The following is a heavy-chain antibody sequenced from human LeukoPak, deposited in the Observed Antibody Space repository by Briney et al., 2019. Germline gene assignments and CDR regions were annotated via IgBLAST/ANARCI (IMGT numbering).Heavy chain of an antibody. J-gene: IGHJ4*02. CDR3: AKAQNGSGSYAFDY. CDR1: GFTFSSYG. Sequence: GGSLRLSCAASGFTFSSYGMHWVRQAPGKGLEWVAVISYDGSNKYYADSVKGRFTISRDNSKNTLYLQMNSLRAEDTAVYYRAKAQNGSGSYAFDYWGQGTLVTVSS. D-gene: IGHD3-10*01. CDR2: ISYDGSNK. V-gene: IGHV3-30*18.